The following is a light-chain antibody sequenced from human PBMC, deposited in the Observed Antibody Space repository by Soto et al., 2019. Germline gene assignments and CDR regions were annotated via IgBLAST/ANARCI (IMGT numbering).Light chain of an antibody. CDR3: QHLNSYPIT. J-gene: IGKJ5*01. V-gene: IGKV1-5*03. Sequence: DIQMTQSPSTLSGSVVDRVTITCRASQTISSWLAWYQQKPGKAPKLLIYKASTLKSGVPSRFSGSGSGTEFTLTISSLQPDDFATYYCQHLNSYPITFGQGTRLEIK. CDR2: KAS. CDR1: QTISSW.